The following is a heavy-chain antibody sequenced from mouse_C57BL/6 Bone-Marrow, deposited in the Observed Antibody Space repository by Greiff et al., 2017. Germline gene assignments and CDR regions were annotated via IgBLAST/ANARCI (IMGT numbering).Heavy chain of an antibody. CDR1: GYTFTSYW. CDR2: IHPSDSDT. D-gene: IGHD1-1*02. Sequence: VLLLQPGAELVKPGASVKVSCKASGYTFTSYWMPWVKQRPGQGLEWIGRIHPSDSDTNYNQTFKGKATLTVDKSSSTDYMQLSSLTSEDSAVYCCAIYGSYPFDYWGQGTTLTVSS. V-gene: IGHV1-74*01. J-gene: IGHJ2*01. CDR3: AIYGSYPFDY.